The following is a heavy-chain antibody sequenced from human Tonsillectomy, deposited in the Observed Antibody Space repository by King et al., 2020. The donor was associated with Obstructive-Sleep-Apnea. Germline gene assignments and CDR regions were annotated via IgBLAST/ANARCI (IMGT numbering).Heavy chain of an antibody. CDR2: IYYSGST. Sequence: QLQESGPGLVKPSETLSLTCTVSGGSISSSTYYWGWVRQPPGKGLEWIGTIYYSGSTYYNPSLKSRVTMSVDTSKNQFSLKLSSVTAADTAVFYCARIEDRYYFDYWGQGTLVTVSS. D-gene: IGHD3-16*02. CDR1: GGSISSSTYY. J-gene: IGHJ4*02. CDR3: ARIEDRYYFDY. V-gene: IGHV4-39*07.